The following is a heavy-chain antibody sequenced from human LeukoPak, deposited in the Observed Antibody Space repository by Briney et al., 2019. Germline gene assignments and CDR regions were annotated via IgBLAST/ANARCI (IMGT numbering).Heavy chain of an antibody. CDR3: ARGIEGVVAATEFDY. Sequence: ASVKVSCKASGYTFTGYYMHWVRQAPGQGLEWMGIINPSGGSTSYAQKFQGRVTMTRDTSTSTVYMELSSLRSEDTAVYYCARGIEGVVAATEFDYWGQGTLVTVSS. V-gene: IGHV1-46*01. D-gene: IGHD2-15*01. CDR2: INPSGGST. J-gene: IGHJ4*02. CDR1: GYTFTGYY.